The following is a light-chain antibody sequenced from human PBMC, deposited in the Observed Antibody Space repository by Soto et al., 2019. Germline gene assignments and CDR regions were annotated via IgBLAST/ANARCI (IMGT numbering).Light chain of an antibody. CDR1: SSNIGADYD. CDR2: TNT. Sequence: QSALTQPPSVSGAPGQRVTISCTGSSSNIGADYDVHWYQQFPGTAPKLLIYTNTNRPSGVPDRFSGSKSDTSGSLAISGLQAEDEADYYCQSYDSTLNGYVFGTGTQLTVL. CDR3: QSYDSTLNGYV. V-gene: IGLV1-40*01. J-gene: IGLJ1*01.